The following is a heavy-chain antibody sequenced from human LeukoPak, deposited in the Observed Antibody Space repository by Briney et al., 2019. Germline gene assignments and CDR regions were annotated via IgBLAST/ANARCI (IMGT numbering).Heavy chain of an antibody. Sequence: GGSLRLSCVASGFIFSDYWMSWVRQAPGKEPEWVANIKVDGIEKYYADSVKGRFTISRDNAKNSLYLQMNSLRAEDTAVYYCARDNAGSGWVYWGQGTLVTASS. CDR1: GFIFSDYW. CDR3: ARDNAGSGWVY. V-gene: IGHV3-7*04. J-gene: IGHJ4*02. CDR2: IKVDGIEK. D-gene: IGHD6-19*01.